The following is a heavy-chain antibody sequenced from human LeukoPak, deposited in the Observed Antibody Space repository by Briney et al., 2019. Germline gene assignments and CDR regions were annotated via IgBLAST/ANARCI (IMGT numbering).Heavy chain of an antibody. CDR2: VYYSGST. V-gene: IGHV4-59*01. J-gene: IGHJ2*01. D-gene: IGHD6-13*01. CDR3: ARGEPRIARPGAPSFDL. CDR1: GGSISSYY. Sequence: SETLSLTCTVSGGSISSYYWQWIRQPPGNRLEWIGYVYYSGSTDYNPSLKSRVTISVDTSKNQFSLRLTSVTAADPAVYYCARGEPRIARPGAPSFDLWGRGNLVTGSS.